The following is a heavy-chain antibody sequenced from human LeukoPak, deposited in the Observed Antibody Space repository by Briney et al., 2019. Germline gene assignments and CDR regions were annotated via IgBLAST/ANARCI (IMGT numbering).Heavy chain of an antibody. D-gene: IGHD3-10*01. CDR1: GFTFSSYG. J-gene: IGHJ4*02. CDR3: AREGYYGSGSPPSLYFDY. V-gene: IGHV3-30*03. CDR2: TSSDLNVK. Sequence: GGSLRLSCAASGFTFSSYGMHWVRQAPGKGLEWVAVTSSDLNVKLYADSVRGRFTISRDNSRSTLYLQMNSLRPEDTAIYYCAREGYYGSGSPPSLYFDYWGQGTLVTVSS.